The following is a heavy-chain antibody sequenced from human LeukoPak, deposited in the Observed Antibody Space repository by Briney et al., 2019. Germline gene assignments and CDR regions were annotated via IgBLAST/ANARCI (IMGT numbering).Heavy chain of an antibody. CDR2: INPNSGGT. CDR3: ARVYLEVINAFDI. V-gene: IGHV1-2*02. Sequence: ASVKVSCKASGYTFTGYYMHWVRQAPGQGLEWMGWINPNSGGTNYAQKFQGRVTMTRDTSISTVYMELSRLRSGDTAVYYCARVYLEVINAFDIWGQGTMVTVSS. D-gene: IGHD3-22*01. J-gene: IGHJ3*02. CDR1: GYTFTGYY.